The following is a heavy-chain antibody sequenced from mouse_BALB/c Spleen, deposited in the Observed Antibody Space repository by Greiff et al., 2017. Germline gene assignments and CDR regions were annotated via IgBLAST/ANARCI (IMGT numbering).Heavy chain of an antibody. J-gene: IGHJ4*01. CDR3: ARWLLDAMDY. D-gene: IGHD2-3*01. CDR2: IYPGDGDT. Sequence: VQLQQSGAELVRPGSSVKISCKASGYAFSSYWMNWVKQRPGQGLEWIGQIYPGDGDTDYNGKFKGKATLTADKSSSTAYMQLSSLTSEDSAVYFCARWLLDAMDYWGQGTSVTVSS. V-gene: IGHV1-80*01. CDR1: GYAFSSYW.